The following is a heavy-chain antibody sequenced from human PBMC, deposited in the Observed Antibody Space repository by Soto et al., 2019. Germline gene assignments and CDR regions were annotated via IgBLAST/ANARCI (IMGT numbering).Heavy chain of an antibody. D-gene: IGHD4-17*01. J-gene: IGHJ4*02. Sequence: PETMSPTCNVSGGSRSTYYWSWSRQPPGKGLAWIGYIYKSGTTNYNPALKRRVTISVDTSKNPCYLKLSSVTAADTAVYYCARYGDYELDYFDQWGQGTLVTVSS. CDR2: IYKSGTT. V-gene: IGHV4-59*01. CDR3: ARYGDYELDYFDQ. CDR1: GGSRSTYY.